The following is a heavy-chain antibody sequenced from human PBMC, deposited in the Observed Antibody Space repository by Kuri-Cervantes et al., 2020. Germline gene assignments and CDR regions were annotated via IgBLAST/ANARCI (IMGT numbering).Heavy chain of an antibody. Sequence: GGSLRLSCAASGFTFSSYAMHWVRQAPGKGLEWVAVVPYDGSNKYYADSVKGRFTISRDNSKNTLYLQMNSLRSDDTAVYYCARGGVVAPWGQGTLVTVSS. J-gene: IGHJ5*02. CDR3: ARGGVVAP. CDR1: GFTFSSYA. CDR2: VPYDGSNK. V-gene: IGHV3-30-3*01. D-gene: IGHD2-15*01.